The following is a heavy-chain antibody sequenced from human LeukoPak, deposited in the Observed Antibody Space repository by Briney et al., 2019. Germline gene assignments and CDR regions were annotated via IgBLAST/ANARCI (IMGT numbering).Heavy chain of an antibody. V-gene: IGHV5-51*01. CDR1: GYRFTSYW. CDR2: IYPGDSDT. CDR3: ARPITMVRGVTRGAFDI. Sequence: GESLKISCKGSGYRFTSYWIGWVRQMPGKGLEWMGIIYPGDSDTRYSPSFQGQVTISADKSISTAYLQWSSLKASDTAMYYCARPITMVRGVTRGAFDIWGQGTMVTVSS. D-gene: IGHD3-10*01. J-gene: IGHJ3*02.